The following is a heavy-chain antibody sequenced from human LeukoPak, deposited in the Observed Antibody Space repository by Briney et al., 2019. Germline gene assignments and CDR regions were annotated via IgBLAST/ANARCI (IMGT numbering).Heavy chain of an antibody. D-gene: IGHD6-19*01. CDR1: GFTFSDYS. Sequence: GGSLRLSCAASGFTFSDYSMHWVRQAPGKGLEWDSSISSGSTYKYSADSLKGRFTISRDNAKNSLYLQMNSLRAEDSAVYYCTRGPTLIGVAGTWPLDYWGQGTLVTVSS. CDR3: TRGPTLIGVAGTWPLDY. CDR2: ISSGSTYK. J-gene: IGHJ4*02. V-gene: IGHV3-21*01.